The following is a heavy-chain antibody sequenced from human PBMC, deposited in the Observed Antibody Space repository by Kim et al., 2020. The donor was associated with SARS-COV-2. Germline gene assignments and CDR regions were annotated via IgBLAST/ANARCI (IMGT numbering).Heavy chain of an antibody. D-gene: IGHD3-10*01. CDR2: IFYSGST. V-gene: IGHV4-61*03. CDR3: XSGAPXGSGNGXSCDP. CDR1: GGSVNSGNYY. Sequence: SETLSLTCTVSGGSVNSGNYYWSWIRQPPGKGLEWIGYIFYSGSTTCNPSLTSRSXXXXDTAKNHFSLQLNSVTAADXAXXYCXSGAPXGSGNGXSCDPXXXGTXXXVSX. J-gene: IGHJ5*02.